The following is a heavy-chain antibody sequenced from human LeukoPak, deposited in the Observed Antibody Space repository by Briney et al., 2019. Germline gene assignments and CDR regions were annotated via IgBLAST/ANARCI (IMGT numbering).Heavy chain of an antibody. J-gene: IGHJ4*02. D-gene: IGHD2-2*01. CDR2: ISGSGGST. V-gene: IGHV3-23*01. CDR3: AKRYWGHQLLPTPFDY. Sequence: GSLRLSFSGSGFTFSSYSMSWVRQAPGGGLGLVSAISGSGGSTYYADSVKGRFTISRDNSKNTLYLQMNSLRAEDTAVYYCAKRYWGHQLLPTPFDYWGQGTLVTVSS. CDR1: GFTFSSYS.